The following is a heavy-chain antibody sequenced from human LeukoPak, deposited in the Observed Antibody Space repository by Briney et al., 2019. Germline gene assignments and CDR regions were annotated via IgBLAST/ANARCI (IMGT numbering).Heavy chain of an antibody. CDR1: GFTFNTYG. D-gene: IGHD3-22*01. CDR2: IRYDGTNK. V-gene: IGHV3-30*02. Sequence: GGSLRLSCEASGFTFNTYGMHWVRQAPGKGLEWVAFIRYDGTNKYYADSVKGRFTISRDNSKNTLYLQMNSLRAEDTAVYYCAREGWGSGYHKDAFDIWGQGTMVTVSS. CDR3: AREGWGSGYHKDAFDI. J-gene: IGHJ3*02.